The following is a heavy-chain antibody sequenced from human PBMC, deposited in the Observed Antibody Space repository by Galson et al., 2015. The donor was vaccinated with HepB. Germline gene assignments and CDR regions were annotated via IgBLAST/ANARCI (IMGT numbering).Heavy chain of an antibody. CDR1: RFTFRNYG. CDR2: IWYDGSDQ. Sequence: SLRLSCAASRFTFRNYGMHWVRQAPGKGLEWVAVIWYDGSDQRYIDSVKGRFTISRDNSKNTVSLQMNSLRAEDTAVYYCAKARVAGSQHFDYWGQGTLVTVSS. V-gene: IGHV3-33*06. D-gene: IGHD6-19*01. J-gene: IGHJ4*02. CDR3: AKARVAGSQHFDY.